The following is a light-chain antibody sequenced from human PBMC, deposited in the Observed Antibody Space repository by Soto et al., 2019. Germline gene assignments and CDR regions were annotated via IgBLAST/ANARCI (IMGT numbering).Light chain of an antibody. V-gene: IGLV1-44*01. J-gene: IGLJ1*01. CDR3: AAWDDILNGLYV. CDR1: SSNIGSNT. CDR2: SNN. Sequence: QLVLTQPPSASGTPGQRVTISCSGSSSNIGSNTVNWYQQLPGTAPKLLIYSNNQRPSGVPDRFSGSKSGTSASLAISGLQSEDEADYYCAAWDDILNGLYVCGTGTKVTVL.